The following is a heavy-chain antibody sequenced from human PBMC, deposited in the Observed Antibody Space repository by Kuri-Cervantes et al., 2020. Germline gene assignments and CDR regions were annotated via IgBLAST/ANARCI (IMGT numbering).Heavy chain of an antibody. CDR2: ISSSSYI. CDR3: AKDGRYSSGWYGMGDAFDI. D-gene: IGHD6-19*01. J-gene: IGHJ3*02. V-gene: IGHV3-21*04. CDR1: GFTFSSYS. Sequence: GESLKISCAASGFTFSSYSMNWVRQAPGKGLEWVSSISSSSYIYYADSVKGRFTTSRDNSKNTLYLQMNSLRAEDTAVYYCAKDGRYSSGWYGMGDAFDIWGQGTMVTVSS.